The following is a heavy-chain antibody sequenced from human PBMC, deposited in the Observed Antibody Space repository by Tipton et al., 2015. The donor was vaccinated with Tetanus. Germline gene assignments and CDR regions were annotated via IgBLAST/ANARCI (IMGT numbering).Heavy chain of an antibody. Sequence: TLSLTCAVSGASFSGSYWSWVRQSPGKGLEWVGEIRPGGSPYYNPALKSRATNSVDTSKNHFSLNLSSVTAADTAVYYCAFFPKHWLVPSFDPWGQGTLVTVSS. V-gene: IGHV4-34*01. CDR1: GASFSGSY. D-gene: IGHD6-19*01. J-gene: IGHJ5*02. CDR3: AFFPKHWLVPSFDP. CDR2: IRPGGSP.